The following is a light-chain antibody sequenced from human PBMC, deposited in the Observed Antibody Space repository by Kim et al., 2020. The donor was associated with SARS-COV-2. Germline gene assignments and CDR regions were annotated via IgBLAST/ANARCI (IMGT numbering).Light chain of an antibody. Sequence: GQTVPISCTGSICNIGNNYVSWYQQHPGTAPTLLIYYKNKRPSGSSDRFSVAKSGTTATLRITGLQPGDEADYYCGTWDSSLSAGVFGGGTQLTVL. V-gene: IGLV1-51*01. J-gene: IGLJ2*01. CDR3: GTWDSSLSAGV. CDR1: ICNIGNNY. CDR2: YKN.